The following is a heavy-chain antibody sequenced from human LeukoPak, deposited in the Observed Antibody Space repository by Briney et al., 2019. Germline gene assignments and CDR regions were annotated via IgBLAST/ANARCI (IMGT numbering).Heavy chain of an antibody. CDR2: ISSSGSTI. CDR1: GFTFSDYY. V-gene: IGHV3-11*01. Sequence: GGSLRLSCAASGFTFSDYYMSWIRQAPGKGLEWVSYISSSGSTIYYADHVKGRFTISRDNAKNSLELQMNSRRAEDTAVYYCARVGYCSSTSCYPYWGQGTLVTVSS. J-gene: IGHJ4*02. CDR3: ARVGYCSSTSCYPY. D-gene: IGHD2-2*01.